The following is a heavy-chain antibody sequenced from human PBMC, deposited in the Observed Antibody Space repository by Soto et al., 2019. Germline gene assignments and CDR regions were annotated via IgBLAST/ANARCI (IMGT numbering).Heavy chain of an antibody. CDR3: ARRPRITMVRGVTMFDY. Sequence: QVQLQQWGAGLLKPSETLSLTCAVYGGSFSGYYWSWIRQPPGKGLEWIGEINHSGSTNYNPSLKSRVTIAVDTSKNQFSLKLCSVTAADTAVYYCARRPRITMVRGVTMFDYWGQGSLVTVTS. V-gene: IGHV4-34*01. D-gene: IGHD3-10*01. J-gene: IGHJ4*02. CDR2: INHSGST. CDR1: GGSFSGYY.